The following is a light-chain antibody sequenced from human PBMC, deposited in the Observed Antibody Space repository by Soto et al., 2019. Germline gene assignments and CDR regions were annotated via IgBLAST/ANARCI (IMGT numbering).Light chain of an antibody. Sequence: QSVLTQPASVSGSPGQSITISCTGTSSDVGGYNYVSWYQQHPGKAPKLMIYEVSNRPSGVSNRFSGSKSGNTASLTISGLPAEDEADYYRSSYTSSSTRVLGTGTKVTVL. CDR2: EVS. J-gene: IGLJ1*01. V-gene: IGLV2-14*01. CDR3: SSYTSSSTRV. CDR1: SSDVGGYNY.